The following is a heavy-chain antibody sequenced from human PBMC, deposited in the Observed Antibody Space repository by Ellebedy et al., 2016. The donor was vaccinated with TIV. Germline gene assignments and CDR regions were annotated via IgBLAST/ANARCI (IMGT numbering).Heavy chain of an antibody. CDR3: ARGDNYYYDSSGYYYNY. V-gene: IGHV1-46*01. Sequence: ASVKVPCKASGYTFTSYFLYWVRQAPGQGLEWMGIINPASGNSNYAQKFQGRVTMTRDTSTSTVYMELSSLRSEDTAVYYCARGDNYYYDSSGYYYNYWGQGTLVTVSS. CDR2: INPASGNS. J-gene: IGHJ4*02. CDR1: GYTFTSYF. D-gene: IGHD3-22*01.